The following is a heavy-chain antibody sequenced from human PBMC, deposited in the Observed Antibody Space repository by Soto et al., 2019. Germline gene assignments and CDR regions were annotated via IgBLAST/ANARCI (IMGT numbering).Heavy chain of an antibody. D-gene: IGHD2-2*01. CDR1: GFSLSTTTEG. CDR2: IYWDADE. Sequence: QITLKESGPTLVKPTQTLTLTCTFSGFSLSTTTEGVGWIRQPPGKPRERLALIYWDADERYSPSLQSMLTITEAAAINQVVITMTHVDPVDTDTYYCTHVSCISADCHPTPYLDYWGQGILVTVSS. J-gene: IGHJ4*02. V-gene: IGHV2-5*02. CDR3: THVSCISADCHPTPYLDY.